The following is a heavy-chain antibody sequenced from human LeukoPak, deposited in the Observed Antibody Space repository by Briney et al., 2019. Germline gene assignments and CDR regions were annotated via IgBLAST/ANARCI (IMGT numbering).Heavy chain of an antibody. V-gene: IGHV1-24*01. CDR3: ATSYGSGSYTVNWFDP. CDR2: FDPEDGET. D-gene: IGHD3-10*01. J-gene: IGHJ5*02. CDR1: GYTLTELS. Sequence: GASVKVSCKVSGYTLTELSMHWVRQAPGKGLEWMGGFDPEDGETIYAQKFQGRVTMTEDTSTDTAYMGLSSLRSEDTAVYYCATSYGSGSYTVNWFDPWGQGTLVTVSS.